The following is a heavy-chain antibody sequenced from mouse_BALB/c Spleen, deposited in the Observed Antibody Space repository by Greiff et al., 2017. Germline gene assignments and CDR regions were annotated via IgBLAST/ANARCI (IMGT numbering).Heavy chain of an antibody. CDR3: ARGLLDY. Sequence: VQLQQSGPELVKPGASVKVSCKASGYAFTSYNMYWVKQSHGKSLEWIGRINPYNGDTFYNQKFKGKATLTVDKSSSTAHMELRSLASEDSAVYYCARGLLDYWGQGTTLTVSS. CDR2: INPYNGDT. CDR1: GYAFTSYN. D-gene: IGHD2-2*01. J-gene: IGHJ2*01. V-gene: IGHV1-20*02.